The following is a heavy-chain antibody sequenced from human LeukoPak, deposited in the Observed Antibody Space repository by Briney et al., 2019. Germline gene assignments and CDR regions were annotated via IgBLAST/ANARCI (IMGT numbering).Heavy chain of an antibody. CDR1: GGSISSYY. D-gene: IGHD3-22*01. Sequence: SETLSLTCSVSGGSISSYYWSWIRQPPGKGLEWIGYIYYSGSTNYNPSLKSRVTISVDTSKNQFSLKLSSVTAADTAVYYCARFDDSSGRFDPWGQGTLVTVSS. J-gene: IGHJ5*02. CDR2: IYYSGST. CDR3: ARFDDSSGRFDP. V-gene: IGHV4-59*01.